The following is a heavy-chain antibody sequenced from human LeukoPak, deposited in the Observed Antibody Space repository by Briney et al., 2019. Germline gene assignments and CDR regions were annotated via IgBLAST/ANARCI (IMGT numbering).Heavy chain of an antibody. D-gene: IGHD3-3*01. CDR3: ARGSGDFDY. CDR1: GFTFSDNY. Sequence: PGGSLRLSCAASGFTFSDNYMSWIRQAPGKGLEWVASIKQDGSEKHYVDSVKGRFTISRDNAKNSLYLQMNSLRAEDRAVYHCARGSGDFDYWGQGTLVTVSS. J-gene: IGHJ4*02. CDR2: IKQDGSEK. V-gene: IGHV3-7*04.